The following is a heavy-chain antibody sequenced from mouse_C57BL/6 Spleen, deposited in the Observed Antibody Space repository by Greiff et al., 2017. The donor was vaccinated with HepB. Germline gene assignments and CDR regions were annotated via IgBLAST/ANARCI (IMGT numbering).Heavy chain of an antibody. Sequence: QVQLQQSGAELARPGASVKLSCKASGYTFTSYGISWVKQRTGQGLEWIGEIYPRSGNTYYNEKFKGKATLTADKSSSTAYMELRSLTSEDSAVYFWASRNYGSKAWFAYWGQGTLVTVSA. D-gene: IGHD1-1*01. CDR1: GYTFTSYG. CDR3: ASRNYGSKAWFAY. J-gene: IGHJ3*01. V-gene: IGHV1-81*01. CDR2: IYPRSGNT.